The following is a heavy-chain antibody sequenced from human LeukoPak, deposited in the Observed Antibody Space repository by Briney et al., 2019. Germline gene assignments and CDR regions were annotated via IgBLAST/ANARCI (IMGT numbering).Heavy chain of an antibody. CDR1: GFTFDYYA. CDR3: ARTPRRYDSSGYPHY. J-gene: IGHJ4*02. V-gene: IGHV3-9*01. Sequence: PGGSLRPSCAASGFTFDYYAMHWVRQAPGKGLEWVSGISWNSGSIGYADSVKGRFTISRYNAKNSLYLQMSSLRAEDTALYYCARTPRRYDSSGYPHYWGQRTVVTVSS. D-gene: IGHD3-22*01. CDR2: ISWNSGSI.